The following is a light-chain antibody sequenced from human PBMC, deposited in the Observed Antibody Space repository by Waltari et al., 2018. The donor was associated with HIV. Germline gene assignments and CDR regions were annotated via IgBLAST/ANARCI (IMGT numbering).Light chain of an antibody. CDR1: TSNIGSNY. J-gene: IGLJ2*01. CDR3: AAWDDSLSGSTWV. V-gene: IGLV1-47*01. Sequence: QSVLTQPSSASGTLGQRVTMSCSGITSNIGSNYVSCYQQLPGTAPKLLIYRDNQRPSGVPDRFSGSKSGTSASLAISGLRSEDEADYYCAAWDDSLSGSTWVFGGGTTVTVL. CDR2: RDN.